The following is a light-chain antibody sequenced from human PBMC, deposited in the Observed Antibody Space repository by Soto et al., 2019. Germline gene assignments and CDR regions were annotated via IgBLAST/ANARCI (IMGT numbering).Light chain of an antibody. CDR3: QQYQSYST. J-gene: IGKJ1*01. Sequence: DIQMTQAPSTLSASVGDRVTITCRASQSINTWLSWHQQKPGKAPKLLIYAASTLQSGVPLRFSGTGSGTEFTLTISSLQPDDLATYYGQQYQSYSTVGQGTKV. CDR1: QSINTW. V-gene: IGKV1-5*03. CDR2: AAS.